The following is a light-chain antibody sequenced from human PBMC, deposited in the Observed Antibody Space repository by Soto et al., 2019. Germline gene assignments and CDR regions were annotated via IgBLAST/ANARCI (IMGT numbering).Light chain of an antibody. V-gene: IGKV1-16*02. Sequence: DIQMTQSPSSLSASVGDRVTITCRATQGITRILAWFKQSPGKAPKTLIYAASSLQSGAPSKFSGSGSGTDFTLTIRSLQPEDFATYYCLQYKSFPYTFGQGTKLEIK. J-gene: IGKJ2*01. CDR1: QGITRI. CDR3: LQYKSFPYT. CDR2: AAS.